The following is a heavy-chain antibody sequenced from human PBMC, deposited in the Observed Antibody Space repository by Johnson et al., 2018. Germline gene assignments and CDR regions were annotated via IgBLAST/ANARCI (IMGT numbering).Heavy chain of an antibody. CDR3: ARDRVRWELLWGGSDAFDI. CDR1: GFTFSSYG. CDR2: IWYDGSNK. D-gene: IGHD1-26*01. J-gene: IGHJ3*02. V-gene: IGHV3-33*01. Sequence: QLVESGGGVVQPGRSLRLSCAASGFTFSSYGMHWVRQAPGKGLEWVAVIWYDGSNKYYADSVKGRFTISRDNSKNTLYVQMNSLRAEDTAVYYCARDRVRWELLWGGSDAFDIWGQGTMVTVSS.